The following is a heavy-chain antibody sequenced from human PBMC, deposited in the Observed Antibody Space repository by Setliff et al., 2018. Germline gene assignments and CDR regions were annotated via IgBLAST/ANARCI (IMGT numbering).Heavy chain of an antibody. CDR2: INAGNGNT. CDR3: ARDVFPYHYEGAFDI. D-gene: IGHD3-22*01. Sequence: ASVKVSCKASGYTFTSYGISWVRQAPGQGLEWMGWINAGNGNTKYSQKFQGRVTMTRDTSTSTVYMDMSSLRSEDTAVYYCARDVFPYHYEGAFDIWGQGTMVTVSS. V-gene: IGHV1-18*01. J-gene: IGHJ3*02. CDR1: GYTFTSYG.